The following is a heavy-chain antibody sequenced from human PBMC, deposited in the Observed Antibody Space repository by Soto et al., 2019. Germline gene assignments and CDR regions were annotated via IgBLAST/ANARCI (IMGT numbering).Heavy chain of an antibody. CDR2: INPRDSDF. CDR3: ARHDYTQDVWYHTYDI. J-gene: IGHJ6*04. D-gene: IGHD3-3*01. Sequence: PGESLKISCKGFDYTFAAYWIGWVHQMPGKGLEWMVVINPRDSDFKYSPPFEGQVTTSADKSINTAFLQWRSLKASDTAMYYCARHDYTQDVWYHTYDIWGKGTMVTVSS. CDR1: DYTFAAYW. V-gene: IGHV5-51*07.